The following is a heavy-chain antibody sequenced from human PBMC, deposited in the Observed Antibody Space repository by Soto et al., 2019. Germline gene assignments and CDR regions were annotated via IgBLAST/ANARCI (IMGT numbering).Heavy chain of an antibody. CDR2: IYHTGSA. V-gene: IGHV4-4*02. CDR3: ARGPRSGSYSVDGFDV. D-gene: IGHD1-26*01. J-gene: IGHJ3*01. Sequence: QVQLQESGPGLVNPSGTLSLTCVVSGASLSTSNWWSWVHQPPGKGLEWIGEIYHTGSASYSPSLKSRVSMSIDKSKNQFSLRLTDVTAADTAKYYCARGPRSGSYSVDGFDVWGQGTVVTVSS. CDR1: GASLSTSNW.